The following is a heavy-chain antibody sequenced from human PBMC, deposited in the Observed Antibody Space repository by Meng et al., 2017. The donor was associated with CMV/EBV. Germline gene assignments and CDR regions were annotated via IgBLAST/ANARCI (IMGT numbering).Heavy chain of an antibody. CDR3: ARGLHYYGMDV. CDR1: GYTFTSYD. V-gene: IGHV1-8*01. CDR2: MNPNSGNT. Sequence: SCKASGYTFTSYDINWVRQATGQGLEWMGWMNPNSGNTGYAQRLQGRVTMTRNTSISTAYMELSSLRSEDTAVYYCARGLHYYGMDVWGQGTTVTVSS. J-gene: IGHJ6*02.